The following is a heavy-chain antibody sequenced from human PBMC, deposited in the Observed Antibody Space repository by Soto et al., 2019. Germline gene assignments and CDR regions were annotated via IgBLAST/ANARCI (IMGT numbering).Heavy chain of an antibody. CDR3: AREYYDFWSGPHYYYGMDD. CDR1: GFTFSSYS. J-gene: IGHJ6*02. V-gene: IGHV3-48*02. D-gene: IGHD3-3*01. CDR2: ISSSSSTI. Sequence: PGGSLRLSCAASGFTFSSYSMNWVRQAPGKGLEWVSYISSSSSTIYYADSVKGRFTISRDNAKNSLYLQMNSLRDEDTAVYYCAREYYDFWSGPHYYYGMDDWGQGTTVTVSS.